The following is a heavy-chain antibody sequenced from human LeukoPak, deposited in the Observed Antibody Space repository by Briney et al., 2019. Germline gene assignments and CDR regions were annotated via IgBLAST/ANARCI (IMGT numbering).Heavy chain of an antibody. CDR2: FYYSGST. J-gene: IGHJ4*02. D-gene: IGHD3-22*01. CDR3: ATLSSGRWALDF. V-gene: IGHV4-39*07. Sequence: SETLSLTCSVSGGSISKSTYYWGWIRQPPGKGLEWIGIFYYSGSTYYSPSLKSRVTISIDTSKNQFSLKLNSVTAADTAVYYCATLSSGRWALDFWGQGVLVTVSS. CDR1: GGSISKSTYY.